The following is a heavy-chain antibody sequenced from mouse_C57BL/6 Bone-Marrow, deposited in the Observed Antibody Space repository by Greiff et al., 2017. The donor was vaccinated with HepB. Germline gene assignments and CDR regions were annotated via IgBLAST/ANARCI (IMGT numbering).Heavy chain of an antibody. CDR1: GFTFSSYA. V-gene: IGHV5-4*01. J-gene: IGHJ2*01. Sequence: EVKLVESGGGLVKPGGSLKLSCAASGFTFSSYAMSWVRQTPEKRLEWVATISDGGSYTYYPDNVKGRFTISRDNAKNNLYLQMSHLKSEDTAMYYCARDGARAMADYWGQGTTLTVSS. CDR3: ARDGARAMADY. D-gene: IGHD3-3*01. CDR2: ISDGGSYT.